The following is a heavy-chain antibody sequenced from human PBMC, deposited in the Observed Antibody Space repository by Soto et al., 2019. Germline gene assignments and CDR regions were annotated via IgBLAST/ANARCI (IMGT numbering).Heavy chain of an antibody. V-gene: IGHV4-31*01. J-gene: IGHJ5*02. D-gene: IGHD6-13*01. CDR3: ARLGGSWHSWFDP. CDR2: IDYSGNT. Sequence: QVQLQESGPGLVKPSQTLSLTCIVSGGSISSNDFYWSWIRQHPGKGLEWIGYIDYSGNTYYNPAPKCPVTVLVYTSKNQFSLKGSSVTAADTSVYYCARLGGSWHSWFDPWGQGTLVTVSS. CDR1: GGSISSNDFY.